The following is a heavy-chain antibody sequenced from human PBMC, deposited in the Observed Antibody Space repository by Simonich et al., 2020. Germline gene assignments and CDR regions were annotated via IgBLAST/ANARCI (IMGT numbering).Heavy chain of an antibody. CDR2: SNPNSGST. V-gene: IGHV1-2*02. CDR3: ARGRLTGDKGAFDI. J-gene: IGHJ3*02. CDR1: GYTFTGYY. D-gene: IGHD7-27*01. Sequence: QVQLVQSGAEVKKPGASVKVSCKASGYTFTGYYMHWVRQAPGKGLEWMGWSNPNSGSTNYAQKVQGRVTRTRDTSISTAYMELSRLRSDDTAVYYCARGRLTGDKGAFDIWGQGTMVTVSS.